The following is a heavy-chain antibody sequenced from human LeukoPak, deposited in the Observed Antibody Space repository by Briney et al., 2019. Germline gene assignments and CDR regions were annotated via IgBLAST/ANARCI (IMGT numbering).Heavy chain of an antibody. V-gene: IGHV3-30*02. CDR1: GFTFSTYD. Sequence: GGSLRLSCAASGFTFSTYDMHWVRQAPGKGPEWVTFIQYDGSNKYYADSVKGRFTVSRDNSKNMVYLQMNSLRTEATARYYCARSFTMVRAYDYWGQGTLVTVSS. CDR2: IQYDGSNK. D-gene: IGHD3-10*01. CDR3: ARSFTMVRAYDY. J-gene: IGHJ4*02.